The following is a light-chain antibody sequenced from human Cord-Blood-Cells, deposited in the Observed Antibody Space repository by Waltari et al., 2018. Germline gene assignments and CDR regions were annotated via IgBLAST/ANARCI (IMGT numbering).Light chain of an antibody. Sequence: VIWMTQYPSLLPASTGDRVTISCRMSQGISRYLAWYQQKRGKAPELLIYAAYTLQSGVPSRVSGSGSRTDFTLTINGLQSEDFATYYCQQYYSFPPPFGPGTKVEIK. CDR2: AAY. CDR1: QGISRY. CDR3: QQYYSFPPP. V-gene: IGKV1D-8*01. J-gene: IGKJ1*01.